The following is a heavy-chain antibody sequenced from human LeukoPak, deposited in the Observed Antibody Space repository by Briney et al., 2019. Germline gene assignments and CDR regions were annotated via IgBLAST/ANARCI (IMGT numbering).Heavy chain of an antibody. CDR1: GFTFSNYA. CDR2: ISYDGSNK. J-gene: IGHJ4*02. Sequence: GRSLRLSCAASGFTFSNYAMHWVRQAPGKGLKWVAIISYDGSNKYYANSVKGRFTISRDNSKNTLFLQMNSLRAEDPAVYYFATYSYPIWGLSSPSTFWDRGPVVTVSS. V-gene: IGHV3-30*04. D-gene: IGHD7-27*01. CDR3: ATYSYPIWGLSSPSTF.